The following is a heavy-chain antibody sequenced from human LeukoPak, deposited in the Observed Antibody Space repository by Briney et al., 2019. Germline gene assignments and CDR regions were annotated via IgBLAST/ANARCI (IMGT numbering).Heavy chain of an antibody. CDR2: IKQDGSEK. V-gene: IGHV3-7*03. Sequence: GGSLRLSCAASGFTFSSYWMSWVRQAPGKGLEWVANIKQDGSEKYYVDSVKGRFTISRDNAKNSLYLQMNSLRAEDTAVYYCASRDSSGSYYRYFDYWGQGTLVTVSS. CDR3: ASRDSSGSYYRYFDY. J-gene: IGHJ4*02. CDR1: GFTFSSYW. D-gene: IGHD3-10*01.